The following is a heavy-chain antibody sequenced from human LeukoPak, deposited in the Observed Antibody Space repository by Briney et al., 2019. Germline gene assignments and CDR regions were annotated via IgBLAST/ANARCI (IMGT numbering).Heavy chain of an antibody. CDR1: GYTFTSHS. D-gene: IGHD5-24*01. V-gene: IGHV1-18*01. CDR3: ARDLRGRGNWFDP. CDR2: ISVHNGNT. J-gene: IGHJ5*02. Sequence: ASVKVSCKASGYTFTSHSISWVRQAPGQGPEWMGWISVHNGNTNFAQKLQGRVTMTTDTSTSTAYMELRSLRSDDTAVYYCARDLRGRGNWFDPWGQGTLVTVSS.